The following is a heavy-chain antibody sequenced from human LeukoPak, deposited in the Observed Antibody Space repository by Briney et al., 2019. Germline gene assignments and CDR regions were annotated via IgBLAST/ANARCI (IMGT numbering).Heavy chain of an antibody. CDR3: ARESRYYDFWSDY. V-gene: IGHV4-31*03. J-gene: IGHJ4*02. D-gene: IGHD3-3*01. CDR1: GGSISSSSYY. Sequence: SETLSLTCTVSGGSISSSSYYWGWIRQRPGKGLEWIGYIYYSGSTYYNPSLKSRVTISVDTSKSQFSLKLSSVTAADTAVYYCARESRYYDFWSDYWGQGTLVTVSS. CDR2: IYYSGST.